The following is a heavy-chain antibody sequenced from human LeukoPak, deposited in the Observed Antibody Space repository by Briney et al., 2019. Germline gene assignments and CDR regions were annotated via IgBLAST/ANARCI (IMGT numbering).Heavy chain of an antibody. CDR1: GVSISSYY. D-gene: IGHD1-26*01. CDR3: ARGYSGSYGRFDY. Sequence: SETLSLTCTVSGVSISSYYWSWIRQPPGKGLEWIGYIYYSGSTSYNPSLKSRVTISVDTSKNQFSLKLSSVTAADTAVYYCARGYSGSYGRFDYWGQETLVTVSS. CDR2: IYYSGST. J-gene: IGHJ4*02. V-gene: IGHV4-59*01.